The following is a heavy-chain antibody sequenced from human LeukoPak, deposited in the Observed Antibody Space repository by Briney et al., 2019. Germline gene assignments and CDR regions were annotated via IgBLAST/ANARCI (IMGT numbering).Heavy chain of an antibody. J-gene: IGHJ4*02. Sequence: GGSLRLSCAASGFTFSNAWVSCVRQAPGKGLEWVGRIKSKTDGGTTDYAAPVKGRFTISRDDSKNTLYLQMNSLKTEDTAVYYCTTEADCSSTSCYGDFDYWGQGTLVTVSS. V-gene: IGHV3-15*01. CDR1: GFTFSNAW. CDR2: IKSKTDGGTT. D-gene: IGHD2-2*01. CDR3: TTEADCSSTSCYGDFDY.